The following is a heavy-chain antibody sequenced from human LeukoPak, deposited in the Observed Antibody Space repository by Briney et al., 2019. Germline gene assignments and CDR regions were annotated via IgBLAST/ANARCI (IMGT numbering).Heavy chain of an antibody. D-gene: IGHD5-12*01. J-gene: IGHJ6*02. CDR3: AGTGSGRDYYGMDV. CDR2: IYYSGST. Sequence: SETLSLTCSASGGSISGAYWSWIRQAPGKGLEWIGYIYYSGSTDYNPSLESRVTISIDTSKNHFSLSLTAVTAADTAIYYCAGTGSGRDYYGMDVWGQGTSVTVSS. CDR1: GGSISGAY. V-gene: IGHV4-59*01.